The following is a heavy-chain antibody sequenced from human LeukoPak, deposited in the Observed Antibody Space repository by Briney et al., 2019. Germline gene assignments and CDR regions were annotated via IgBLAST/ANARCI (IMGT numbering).Heavy chain of an antibody. CDR2: ISGSGGST. D-gene: IGHD2-2*01. Sequence: GGTLRLSCAASGFTFSSYGMSWVRQTPGKGLEWGSAISGSGGSTYYADSVKGRFTYSRDNSKNTLNLQMNSLRAEDTAVYYCAKDHPSHKLHYWGQGTPVTVSS. CDR1: GFTFSSYG. CDR3: AKDHPSHKLHY. V-gene: IGHV3-23*01. J-gene: IGHJ4*02.